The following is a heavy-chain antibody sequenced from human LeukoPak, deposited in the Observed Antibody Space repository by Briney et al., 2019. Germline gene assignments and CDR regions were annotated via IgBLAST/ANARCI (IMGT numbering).Heavy chain of an antibody. CDR1: GVSVSNYY. V-gene: IGHV3-66*01. Sequence: GGSLRLSCAASGVSVSNYYMHWVRQAPGKGLERVSVIYSGGSIYYADSVKGRFIISRDNSKNTLDLQLNSLRAEDTAVYYCAREPPVGRYYYGMDVWGQGTTVTVSS. D-gene: IGHD1-26*01. CDR2: IYSGGSI. J-gene: IGHJ6*02. CDR3: AREPPVGRYYYGMDV.